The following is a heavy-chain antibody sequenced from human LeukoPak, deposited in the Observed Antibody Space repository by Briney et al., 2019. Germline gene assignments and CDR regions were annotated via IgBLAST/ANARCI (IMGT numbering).Heavy chain of an antibody. CDR1: GYTFTSYG. D-gene: IGHD3-22*01. Sequence: ASVKVSCKASGYTFTSYGISWVRQAPGQGLEWMGWISAYNGNTNYAQKLQGRVTMTTDTSTSTAYMELRSLGSDDTAVYYCASNYEGYYYDSSGYNYWGQGTLVTVSS. J-gene: IGHJ4*02. CDR3: ASNYEGYYYDSSGYNY. CDR2: ISAYNGNT. V-gene: IGHV1-18*01.